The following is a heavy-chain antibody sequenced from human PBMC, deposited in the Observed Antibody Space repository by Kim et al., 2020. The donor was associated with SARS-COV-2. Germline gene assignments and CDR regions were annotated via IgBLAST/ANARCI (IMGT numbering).Heavy chain of an antibody. Sequence: SETLSLTCTVSGGSISSYYWSWIRQPPGKGLEWIGYIYYSGSTNYNPSLKSRVTISVDTSKNQFSLKLSSVTAADTAVYYCARHGDLVYYDFWSGYYPYYYYGMDVWGQGTTVTVSS. CDR1: GGSISSYY. D-gene: IGHD3-3*01. CDR2: IYYSGST. CDR3: ARHGDLVYYDFWSGYYPYYYYGMDV. V-gene: IGHV4-59*08. J-gene: IGHJ6*02.